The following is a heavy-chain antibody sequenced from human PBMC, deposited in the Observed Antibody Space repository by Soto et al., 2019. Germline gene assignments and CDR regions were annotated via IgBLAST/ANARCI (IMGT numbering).Heavy chain of an antibody. V-gene: IGHV3-33*01. CDR2: TWYDGSEN. J-gene: IGHJ4*02. CDR3: ATGFYSSSIDH. D-gene: IGHD3-22*01. Sequence: QVQLVESGGGVVQPGTSLRLSCAASGFTFATYGMHWVRQPPGKGLQWVAVTWYDGSENFYGDSVKGRFTISRDRSKNTLNLQMDSLTAEDTAVDYCATGFYSSSIDHWGQGTLVTVTS. CDR1: GFTFATYG.